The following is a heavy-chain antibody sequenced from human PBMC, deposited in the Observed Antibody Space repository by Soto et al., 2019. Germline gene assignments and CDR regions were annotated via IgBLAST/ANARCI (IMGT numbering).Heavy chain of an antibody. CDR3: ERASASSKLRGVVIN. CDR2: IYHSGNT. CDR1: GASIITDNW. J-gene: IGHJ4*02. D-gene: IGHD3-10*01. V-gene: IGHV4-4*02. Sequence: QVQLQESGPGLVKPSGTLSLTCALSGASIITDNWWSWVRQPPGKEMEWIGGIYHSGNTNFNPSVKSRVTISVDTSKNQFSLTVSSVTAADTAIYYCERASASSKLRGVVINWGQGTLVTVSS.